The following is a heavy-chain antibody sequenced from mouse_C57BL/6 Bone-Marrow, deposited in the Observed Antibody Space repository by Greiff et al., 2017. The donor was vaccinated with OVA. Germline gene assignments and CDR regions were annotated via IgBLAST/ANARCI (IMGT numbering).Heavy chain of an antibody. CDR1: GYTFTDYN. Sequence: EVQGVESGPELVKPGASVKIPCKASGYTFTDYNMDWVKQSHGKSLEWIGDINPNNGGTIYNQKFKGKATLTVDKSSSTAYMELRSLTSEDTAVYYCARAGYSNFYVWGTGTTVTVSS. CDR3: ARAGYSNFYV. J-gene: IGHJ1*03. D-gene: IGHD2-5*01. V-gene: IGHV1-18*01. CDR2: INPNNGGT.